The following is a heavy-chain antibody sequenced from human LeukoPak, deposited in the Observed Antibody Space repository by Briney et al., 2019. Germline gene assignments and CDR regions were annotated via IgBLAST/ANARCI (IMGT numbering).Heavy chain of an antibody. V-gene: IGHV3-30*03. Sequence: PGTSLRLSCAASGFTFSSYGMNWVRQAPGKGLEWVAVISYDGTNKFYVDSLRGRFTISRDNSKNTLYLQMNSLRAEDTAVYFCARGQTTVTNWGQGTLVTVSS. CDR3: ARGQTTVTN. CDR2: ISYDGTNK. D-gene: IGHD4-17*01. J-gene: IGHJ4*02. CDR1: GFTFSSYG.